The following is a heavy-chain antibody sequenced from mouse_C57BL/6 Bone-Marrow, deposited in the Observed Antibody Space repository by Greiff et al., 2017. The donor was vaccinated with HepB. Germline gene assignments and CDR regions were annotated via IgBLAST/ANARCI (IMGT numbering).Heavy chain of an antibody. J-gene: IGHJ3*01. CDR1: GYTFTDYY. D-gene: IGHD2-4*01. CDR3: AREEDYDGGAWFAY. Sequence: EVQLQQSGPELVKPGASVKISCKASGYTFTDYYMNWVKQSHGKSLEWIGDINPNNGGTSYNQKFKGKATLTVDKSSSTAYMELRSLTSEDSAVYYCAREEDYDGGAWFAYWGQGTLVTVS. V-gene: IGHV1-26*01. CDR2: INPNNGGT.